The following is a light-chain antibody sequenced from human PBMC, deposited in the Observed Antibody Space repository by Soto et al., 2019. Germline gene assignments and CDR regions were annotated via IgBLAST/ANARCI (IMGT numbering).Light chain of an antibody. V-gene: IGKV1-27*01. J-gene: IGKJ3*01. CDR3: QKYNGVPLT. CDR2: AAS. Sequence: DIQVTQFPSSLSASVGDTITITCRASQAIGNYLAWYQQKPAKVPKLLIYAASTLQSGVPSRFSGSRSGTDFTLTVSNLQPEDVATYFCQKYNGVPLTFGPGTKVEIK. CDR1: QAIGNY.